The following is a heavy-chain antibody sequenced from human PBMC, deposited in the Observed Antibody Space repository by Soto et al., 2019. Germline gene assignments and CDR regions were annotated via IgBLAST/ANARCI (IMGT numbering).Heavy chain of an antibody. CDR3: ARGRKRQLVLSGNYGMDV. J-gene: IGHJ6*02. V-gene: IGHV4-34*01. Sequence: PSETLSLICAVYGGSFSGYYWSWIRQPPGKGLEWIGEINHSGSTNYNPSLKSRVTISVDTSKNQFSLKLSSVTAADTAVYYCARGRKRQLVLSGNYGMDVWGQGTTVTV. D-gene: IGHD6-13*01. CDR1: GGSFSGYY. CDR2: INHSGST.